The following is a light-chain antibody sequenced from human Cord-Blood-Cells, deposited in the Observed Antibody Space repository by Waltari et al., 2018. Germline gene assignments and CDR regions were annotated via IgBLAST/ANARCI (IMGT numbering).Light chain of an antibody. J-gene: IGKJ4*01. V-gene: IGKV3-15*01. CDR3: QQYNNWPPLT. CDR1: QSVSSN. CDR2: GAS. Sequence: EIVMTHSPATLSVSPRERATLSCRASQSVSSNLASYQQKPGQAPRLLIYGASTRATGIPARFSGSGSGTEFTLTISSLQSEDFAVYYCQQYNNWPPLTFGGGTKVEIK.